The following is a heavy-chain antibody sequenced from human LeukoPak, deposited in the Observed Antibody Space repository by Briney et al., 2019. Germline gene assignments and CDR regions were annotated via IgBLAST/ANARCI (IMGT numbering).Heavy chain of an antibody. V-gene: IGHV4-59*01. J-gene: IGHJ4*02. CDR3: ARAGIFRGYFDS. Sequence: SETLSLTCTVSGGSISGYYWSWIRQPPGKGLEWIGYIYYSGSTNYNPSLKSRVTISVDTSKNQFSLKLSSVTAADTAVYYCARAGIFRGYFDSWGQGTLVTVSS. D-gene: IGHD3-3*01. CDR1: GGSISGYY. CDR2: IYYSGST.